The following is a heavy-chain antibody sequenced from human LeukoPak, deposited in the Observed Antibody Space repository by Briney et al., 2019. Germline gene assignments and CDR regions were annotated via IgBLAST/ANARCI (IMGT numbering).Heavy chain of an antibody. CDR2: IYTSGST. CDR3: AREEDSSGWFRSDY. Sequence: SETLSLTCTVSGVSISSYYWSWIRQPAGEGLEWIGRIYTSGSTNYNPSLKSQVTMSVDTSKNQFSLKLSSVTAADTAVYYCAREEDSSGWFRSDYWGQGTLVTVSS. D-gene: IGHD6-19*01. V-gene: IGHV4-4*07. CDR1: GVSISSYY. J-gene: IGHJ4*02.